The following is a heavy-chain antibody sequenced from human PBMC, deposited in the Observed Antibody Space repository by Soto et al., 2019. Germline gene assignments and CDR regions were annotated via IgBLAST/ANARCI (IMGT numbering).Heavy chain of an antibody. CDR3: ARAQWIQLWLFDY. CDR1: GFTFSSYG. D-gene: IGHD5-18*01. Sequence: GGSLRLSCAASGFTFSSYGMHWVRQAPGKGLEWVAVIWYDGSNKYYADSVKGRFTTSRDNSKNTLYLQMNSLRAEDTAVYYCARAQWIQLWLFDYWGQGTLVTVSS. J-gene: IGHJ4*02. V-gene: IGHV3-33*01. CDR2: IWYDGSNK.